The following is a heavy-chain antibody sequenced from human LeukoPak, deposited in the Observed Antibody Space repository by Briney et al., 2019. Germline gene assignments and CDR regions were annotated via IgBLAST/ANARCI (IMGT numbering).Heavy chain of an antibody. CDR2: IYTGGST. J-gene: IGHJ4*02. V-gene: IGHV3-66*01. D-gene: IGHD5-18*01. CDR3: ASDPRYTYGSALDY. CDR1: GFTFSSYA. Sequence: GGSLRLSCAASGFTFSSYAMSWVRQAPGKGLEWVSVIYTGGSTYYADSVKGRFTISRDNSKNTLYLQMNSLRAEDTAVYYCASDPRYTYGSALDYWGQGTLVTVSS.